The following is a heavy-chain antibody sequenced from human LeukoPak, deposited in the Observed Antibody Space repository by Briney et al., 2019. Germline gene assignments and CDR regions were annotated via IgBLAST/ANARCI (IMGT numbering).Heavy chain of an antibody. CDR1: GGSISSGSYY. D-gene: IGHD6-19*01. V-gene: IGHV4-61*02. CDR2: IYTSGST. Sequence: SETLSLTCTVSGGSISSGSYYWSWIRQPAGKGLEWIGRIYTSGSTNYNPSLKSRVTISVDTSKNQFSLKLSSVAAADTTVYYCAREYSSGNDYWGQGTLVTVSS. CDR3: AREYSSGNDY. J-gene: IGHJ4*02.